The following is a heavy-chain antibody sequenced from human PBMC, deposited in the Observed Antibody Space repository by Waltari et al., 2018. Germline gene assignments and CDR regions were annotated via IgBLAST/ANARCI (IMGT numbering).Heavy chain of an antibody. CDR1: GYSYTSYW. J-gene: IGHJ3*02. Sequence: EVQMVQYGAEEKKPGEALKISCKGAGYSYTSYWIGWIRTMPGKGLEWMGIIYPGYSDTRYSPSFQGQVTISADKSISTAYLQWSSLKASDTAMYYCARLGPTVAGDAFDIWGQGTMVTVSS. CDR3: ARLGPTVAGDAFDI. CDR2: IYPGYSDT. D-gene: IGHD6-19*01. V-gene: IGHV5-51*03.